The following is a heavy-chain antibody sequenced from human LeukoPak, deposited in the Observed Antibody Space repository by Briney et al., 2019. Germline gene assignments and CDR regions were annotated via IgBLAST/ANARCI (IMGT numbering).Heavy chain of an antibody. Sequence: SETLSLTCTVSGGSVSSGSYYWSWIRQPPGKGLEWIGYIYYSGSTNYNPSLKSRVTISVDTSKNQFSLKLSSVTAADTAAYYCARDILYYDYVWGSYRPTGFDYWGQGTLVTVSS. D-gene: IGHD3-16*02. J-gene: IGHJ4*02. CDR3: ARDILYYDYVWGSYRPTGFDY. V-gene: IGHV4-61*01. CDR1: GGSVSSGSYY. CDR2: IYYSGST.